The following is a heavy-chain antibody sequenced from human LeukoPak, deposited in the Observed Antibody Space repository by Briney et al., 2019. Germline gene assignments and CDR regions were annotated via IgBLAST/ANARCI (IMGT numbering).Heavy chain of an antibody. J-gene: IGHJ4*02. CDR3: ARVLSSSWYDIKVAVAGYFDY. CDR1: GYTFTGYY. CDR2: INPNSGGT. Sequence: GASVKVSCKASGYTFTGYYMHWVRQAPGQGLEWMGWINPNSGGTNYAQKFQGRVTMTRDTSISTAYMELSRLRSDYTAVYYCARVLSSSWYDIKVAVAGYFDYWGQGTLVTVSS. V-gene: IGHV1-2*02. D-gene: IGHD6-13*01.